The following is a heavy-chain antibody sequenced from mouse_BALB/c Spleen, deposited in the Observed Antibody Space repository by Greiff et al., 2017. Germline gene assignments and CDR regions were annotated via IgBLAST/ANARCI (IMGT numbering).Heavy chain of an antibody. D-gene: IGHD1-1*01. J-gene: IGHJ4*01. CDR2: IWRGGST. V-gene: IGHV2-5-1*01. Sequence: QVQLQQSGPSLVQPSQSLSITCTVSGFSLTSYGVHWVRQSPGKGLEWLGVIWRGGSTDYNAAFMSRLSITKDNSKSQVFFKMNSLQADDTAIYYCAKTDYYGSRNAMDYWGQGTSVTVSS. CDR3: AKTDYYGSRNAMDY. CDR1: GFSLTSYG.